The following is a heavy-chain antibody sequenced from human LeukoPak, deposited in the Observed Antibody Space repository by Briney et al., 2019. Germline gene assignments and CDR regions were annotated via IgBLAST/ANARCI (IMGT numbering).Heavy chain of an antibody. J-gene: IGHJ4*02. Sequence: GGSLRLSCAASGFTFSSYAMSWVRQAPGKGLAWVSRINTDGSSTTYADSVKGRFTISRDNAKNTLYLQMNSLRAEDTAVYLCVRVPGSNWFYYFDYWGQGALVTVSS. CDR2: INTDGSST. CDR3: VRVPGSNWFYYFDY. V-gene: IGHV3-74*01. CDR1: GFTFSSYA. D-gene: IGHD6-13*01.